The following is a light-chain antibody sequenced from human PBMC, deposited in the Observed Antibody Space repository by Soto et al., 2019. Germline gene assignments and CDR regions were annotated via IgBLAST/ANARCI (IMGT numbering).Light chain of an antibody. J-gene: IGKJ5*01. V-gene: IGKV1-33*01. Sequence: DIQMTQSPSTLSPSVGDRVTITCRTSQNIDNWLAWDLQTPGKAHKLLIYAASNLQTGVPSRFSGSGSGTDFTFTISSLQAEDIATYYCQQYDKLPPITFGQGTRLEIK. CDR2: AAS. CDR3: QQYDKLPPIT. CDR1: QNIDNW.